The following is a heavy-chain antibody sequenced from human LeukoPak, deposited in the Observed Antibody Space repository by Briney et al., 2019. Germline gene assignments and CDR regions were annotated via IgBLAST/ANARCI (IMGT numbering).Heavy chain of an antibody. J-gene: IGHJ3*02. V-gene: IGHV1-69*01. CDR2: IIPIFGTA. D-gene: IGHD2/OR15-2a*01. CDR1: GGTFSSYA. CDR3: ARARSFDFEYCVLDFSAEEVCDAFDI. Sequence: GSSVKVSCKASGGTFSSYAISWVRQAPGQGLEWMGGIIPIFGTANYAQKFQGRVTITADDSTSTAYMELSSLRSEDTAVYYCARARSFDFEYCVLDFSAEEVCDAFDIWGQGTMVTVSS.